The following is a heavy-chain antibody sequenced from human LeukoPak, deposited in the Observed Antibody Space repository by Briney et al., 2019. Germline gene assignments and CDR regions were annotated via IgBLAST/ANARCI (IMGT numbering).Heavy chain of an antibody. Sequence: SQTLSLTCAISGDNVSSNSAAWNWIRHSPSRGLEWLVRQYSRSKLYNDYAVSVKSPITINPATSKTQSSLQLNSVTPEDTAVYYCARGPRTTNDAFDIWGQGTMVTVSS. CDR3: ARGPRTTNDAFDI. V-gene: IGHV6-1*01. J-gene: IGHJ3*02. D-gene: IGHD1-1*01. CDR2: QYSRSKLYN. CDR1: GDNVSSNSAA.